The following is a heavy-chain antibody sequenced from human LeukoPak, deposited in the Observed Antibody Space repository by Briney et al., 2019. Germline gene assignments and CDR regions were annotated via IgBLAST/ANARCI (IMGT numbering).Heavy chain of an antibody. CDR1: GGSISSSSYY. J-gene: IGHJ4*02. Sequence: SETLSLTCTVSGGSISSSSYYWGWIRQPPGKGLEWIGYIYHSGSTYYNPSLKSRVTISVDRSKNQFSLKLSSVTAADTAVYYCARGGSGYSYSPSEYYFDYWGQGTLVTVSS. D-gene: IGHD5-18*01. CDR3: ARGGSGYSYSPSEYYFDY. CDR2: IYHSGST. V-gene: IGHV4-39*07.